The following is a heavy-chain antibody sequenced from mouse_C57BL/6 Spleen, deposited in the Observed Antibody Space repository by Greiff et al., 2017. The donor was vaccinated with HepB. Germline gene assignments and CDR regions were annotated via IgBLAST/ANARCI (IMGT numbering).Heavy chain of an antibody. Sequence: EVKVEESGGGLVKPGGSLKLSCAASGFTFSDYGMHWVRQAPEKGLEWVAYISSGSSTIYYADTVKGRFTISRDNAKNTLFLQMTSLRSEDTAMYYCARHYYGSSYVYFDYWGQGTTLTVSS. CDR1: GFTFSDYG. J-gene: IGHJ2*01. CDR3: ARHYYGSSYVYFDY. V-gene: IGHV5-17*01. D-gene: IGHD1-1*01. CDR2: ISSGSSTI.